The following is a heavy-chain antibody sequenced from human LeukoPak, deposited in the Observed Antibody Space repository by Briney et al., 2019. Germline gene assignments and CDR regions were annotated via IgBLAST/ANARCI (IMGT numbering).Heavy chain of an antibody. CDR3: ARGYCSGGSCYPLKSIYYYYMDV. D-gene: IGHD2-15*01. Sequence: SETLSLTCAVYGGSFSGYYWNWIRQPPGKGLEWIGEINHSGSTNYNPSLKSRVTISVDTSKDQFSLKVTSVTAADTAVYYCARGYCSGGSCYPLKSIYYYYMDVWGEGTTVTFSS. V-gene: IGHV4-34*01. CDR1: GGSFSGYY. J-gene: IGHJ6*03. CDR2: INHSGST.